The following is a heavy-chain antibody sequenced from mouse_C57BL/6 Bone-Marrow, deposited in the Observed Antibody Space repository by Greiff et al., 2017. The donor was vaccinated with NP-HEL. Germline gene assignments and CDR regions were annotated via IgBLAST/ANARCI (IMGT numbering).Heavy chain of an antibody. J-gene: IGHJ2*01. D-gene: IGHD1-1*01. CDR2: ISDGGSYT. Sequence: EVKLVESGGGLVKPGGSLKLSCAASGFTFSSYAMSWVRQTPEKRLEWVATISDGGSYTYYPDNVKGRFTISRDNAKNNLYLQMSHLKSEDTAIYYCARSYYGSRKGYFDYWGQGTTLTVSS. CDR1: GFTFSSYA. CDR3: ARSYYGSRKGYFDY. V-gene: IGHV5-4*03.